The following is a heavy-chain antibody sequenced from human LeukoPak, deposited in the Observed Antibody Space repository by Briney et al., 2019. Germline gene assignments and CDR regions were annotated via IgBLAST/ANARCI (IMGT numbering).Heavy chain of an antibody. CDR3: ARDRVLRYFDWLLCFDY. D-gene: IGHD3-9*01. Sequence: GASVKVSCKASGYTFTSYGISWVRQAPGQGVEWMGWISAYNGNTNYAQKLQGRVTMTTDTSTSTVYMELRSLRSDDTAVYYCARDRVLRYFDWLLCFDYWGQGTLVTVSS. J-gene: IGHJ4*02. CDR1: GYTFTSYG. CDR2: ISAYNGNT. V-gene: IGHV1-18*01.